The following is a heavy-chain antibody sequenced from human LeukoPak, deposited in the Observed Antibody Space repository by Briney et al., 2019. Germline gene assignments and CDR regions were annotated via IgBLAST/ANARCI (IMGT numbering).Heavy chain of an antibody. Sequence: PGRSLRLSCAASGFTFDDYAMHWVRHGPGKGLEWVSGITWNSGYIGYADSVKGRFTISRDNAKNSLYLQMNSLRAEDTALYYCAKVTDRYFNYGLDVWGQGTTVTVSS. J-gene: IGHJ6*02. D-gene: IGHD3-9*01. CDR3: AKVTDRYFNYGLDV. CDR1: GFTFDDYA. CDR2: ITWNSGYI. V-gene: IGHV3-9*01.